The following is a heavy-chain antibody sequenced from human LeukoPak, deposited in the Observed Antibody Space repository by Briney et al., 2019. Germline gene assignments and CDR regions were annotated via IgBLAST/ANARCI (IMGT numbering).Heavy chain of an antibody. CDR2: ISAYNGNT. D-gene: IGHD5-12*01. CDR3: ASLVATMYY. CDR1: GGTFSSYA. J-gene: IGHJ4*02. Sequence: ASVKVSCKASGGTFSSYAISWVRQAPGQGLEWMGWISAYNGNTNYAQKLQGRVTMTTDTSTSTAYMELRSLRSDDTAVYYCASLVATMYYWGQGTLVTVSS. V-gene: IGHV1-18*01.